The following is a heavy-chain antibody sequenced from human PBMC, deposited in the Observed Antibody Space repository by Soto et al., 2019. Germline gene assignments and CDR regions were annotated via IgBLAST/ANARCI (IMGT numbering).Heavy chain of an antibody. V-gene: IGHV1-69*12. D-gene: IGHD3-3*02. Sequence: QVQLVQSGAEVKKPGSSVKVSCKTSGGTFRTSAISWVRQAPGQGLEWMGGIMPVFPTPDYAQKFQGRVTITADESTGTAYKELSSLRSEDTAVYYCARDKDRQQLGGNYYYIMDVCGQGTTVTVSS. CDR1: GGTFRTSA. CDR2: IMPVFPTP. CDR3: ARDKDRQQLGGNYYYIMDV. J-gene: IGHJ6*01.